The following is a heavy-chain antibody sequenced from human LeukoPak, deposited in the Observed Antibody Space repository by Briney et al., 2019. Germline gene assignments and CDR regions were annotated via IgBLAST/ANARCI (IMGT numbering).Heavy chain of an antibody. V-gene: IGHV4-61*02. Sequence: SQTLSLTCTVSGGSVNSGNYYWTWIRQPAGKGLEWIGRIYTSGSTNYNPSLKSRVTISIDASKNQFSLRLSSVTAADTAVYYCTRGGELMNFWGQGTLVTVS. CDR3: TRGGELMNF. D-gene: IGHD1-26*01. J-gene: IGHJ4*02. CDR2: IYTSGST. CDR1: GGSVNSGNYY.